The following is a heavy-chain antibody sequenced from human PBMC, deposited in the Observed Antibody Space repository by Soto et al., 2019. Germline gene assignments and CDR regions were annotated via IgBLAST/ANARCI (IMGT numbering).Heavy chain of an antibody. Sequence: QVQLQESGPGLVKPSETLSLTCTVSGGSISSYYWSWIRQPAGKGLEWIGRIYTSGSTNYNPSLQSRVTMSVDTSKNQFSLKLSSVTAADTAVYYCARDVVVAATLLWYFDLWGRGTLVTVSS. D-gene: IGHD2-15*01. V-gene: IGHV4-4*07. J-gene: IGHJ2*01. CDR2: IYTSGST. CDR1: GGSISSYY. CDR3: ARDVVVAATLLWYFDL.